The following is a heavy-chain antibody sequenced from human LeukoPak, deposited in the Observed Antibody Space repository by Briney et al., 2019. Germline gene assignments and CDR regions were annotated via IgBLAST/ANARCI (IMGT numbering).Heavy chain of an antibody. CDR1: GGSISSYY. CDR3: ARSGRGGHDAFDI. Sequence: SETLSLTCTVSGGSISSYYWSWIRQPAGEGLEWIGRIYTSGSTNYNRSLKSRVTMSVDTSKNQFSLKLSSVTAADTAVYYCARSGRGGHDAFDIWGQGTMVTVSS. V-gene: IGHV4-4*07. CDR2: IYTSGST. D-gene: IGHD3-10*01. J-gene: IGHJ3*02.